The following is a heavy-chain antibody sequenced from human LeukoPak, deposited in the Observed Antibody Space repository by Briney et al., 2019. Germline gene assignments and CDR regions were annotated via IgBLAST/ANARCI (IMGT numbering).Heavy chain of an antibody. V-gene: IGHV4-61*02. Sequence: SQTLSLTCTVSGGSISSGSYYWSWIRQPAGKGLEWIGRICTSGSTNYNPSLKSRVTISVDTSKNQFSLKLSSVTAADTAVYYCARGGGSGVYYMDVWGKGTTVTVSS. CDR3: ARGGGSGVYYMDV. D-gene: IGHD3-10*01. J-gene: IGHJ6*03. CDR2: ICTSGST. CDR1: GGSISSGSYY.